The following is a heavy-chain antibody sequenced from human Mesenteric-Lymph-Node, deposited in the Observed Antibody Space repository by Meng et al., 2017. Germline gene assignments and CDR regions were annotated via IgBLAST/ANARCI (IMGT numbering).Heavy chain of an antibody. CDR2: ISYSGST. D-gene: IGHD3-16*01. CDR3: AREQFGGARYNWFDP. V-gene: IGHV4-30-4*01. CDR1: GGSIRSGDYY. Sequence: VQLQASGPGLGKPSQTLSLTCTVSGGSIRSGDYYWSWIRQPPGKGLEWIGYISYSGSTYYNPSLKSRVTISVDTSKNQFSLKLSSVTAADTAVYYCAREQFGGARYNWFDPWGQGTLVTVSS. J-gene: IGHJ5*02.